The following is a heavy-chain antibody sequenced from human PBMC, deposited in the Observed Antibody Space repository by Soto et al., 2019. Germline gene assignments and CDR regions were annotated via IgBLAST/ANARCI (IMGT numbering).Heavy chain of an antibody. CDR2: IIPLLSTS. CDR3: ARDSPIGSTFSGYDAIDY. J-gene: IGHJ4*02. V-gene: IGHV1-69*08. CDR1: GGPFSNDI. D-gene: IGHD5-12*01. Sequence: QVQLEQSGAEVKKPGSSVRVSCKASGGPFSNDIITWVRQAPGQRLEWMGRIIPLLSTSTYAQNFQGRLTITADRSTGTAYMDLKNLTSEDTAVYYCARDSPIGSTFSGYDAIDYWGQGTRITVSS.